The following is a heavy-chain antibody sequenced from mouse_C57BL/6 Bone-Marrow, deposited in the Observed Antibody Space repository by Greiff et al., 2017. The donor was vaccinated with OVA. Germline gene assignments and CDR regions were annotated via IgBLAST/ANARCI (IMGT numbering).Heavy chain of an antibody. CDR2: IDPSDSYT. J-gene: IGHJ3*01. D-gene: IGHD2-3*01. Sequence: QVHVKQPGAELVMPGASVKLSCKASGYTFTSYWMHWVKQRPGQGLEWIGEIDPSDSYTNYNQKFKGKSTLTVDKSSSTAYMQLSSLTSEDSAVYYCARSRDGSLYFFAYWGQGTLVTVSA. CDR1: GYTFTSYW. CDR3: ARSRDGSLYFFAY. V-gene: IGHV1-69*01.